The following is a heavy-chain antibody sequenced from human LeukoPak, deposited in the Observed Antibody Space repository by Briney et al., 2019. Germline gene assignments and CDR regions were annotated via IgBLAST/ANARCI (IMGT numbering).Heavy chain of an antibody. D-gene: IGHD3-10*01. CDR1: GGSISSSSYF. CDR3: ARQGYYGSGSLGWFDP. J-gene: IGHJ5*02. CDR2: VHHSGST. V-gene: IGHV4-39*01. Sequence: SETLSLTCSVSGGSISSSSYFWGWIRQPPGKGLEWIASVHHSGSTYYNPSLKSRLTISVDTSKNQFSLKMSSVTAADTAVYFCARQGYYGSGSLGWFDPWGQGTLVTVSS.